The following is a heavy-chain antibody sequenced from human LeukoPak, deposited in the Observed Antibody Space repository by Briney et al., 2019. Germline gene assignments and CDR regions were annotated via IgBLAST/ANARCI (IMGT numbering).Heavy chain of an antibody. CDR2: INPNSGGT. J-gene: IGHJ4*02. Sequence: ASVKVSCKASGYTFTGYYIRWVRQAPGQGLEWMGWINPNSGGTNSAQKFQGRVTMTRDTSISTAYMELSRLRSDDTAVYYCARHPYSGSYHFDYWGQGTLVTVSS. D-gene: IGHD1-26*01. CDR3: ARHPYSGSYHFDY. V-gene: IGHV1-2*02. CDR1: GYTFTGYY.